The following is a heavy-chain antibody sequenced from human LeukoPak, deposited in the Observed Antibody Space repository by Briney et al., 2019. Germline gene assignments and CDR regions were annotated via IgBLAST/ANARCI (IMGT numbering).Heavy chain of an antibody. Sequence: SVKVSCKASGGTFSSYAISWVRQAPGQGLEWMGRIIPILGIANYAQKFRGRVTITADKSTSTAYMELSSLRSEDTAVYYCARDLAMGIDSDAFDIWGQGTMVTVSS. CDR3: ARDLAMGIDSDAFDI. J-gene: IGHJ3*02. V-gene: IGHV1-69*04. D-gene: IGHD6-19*01. CDR1: GGTFSSYA. CDR2: IIPILGIA.